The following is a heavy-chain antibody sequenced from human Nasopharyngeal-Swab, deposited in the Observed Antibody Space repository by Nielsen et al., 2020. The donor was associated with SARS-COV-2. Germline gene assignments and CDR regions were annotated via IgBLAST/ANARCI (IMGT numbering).Heavy chain of an antibody. V-gene: IGHV3-7*01. J-gene: IGHJ4*02. D-gene: IGHD2-15*01. CDR1: GFTFSNSW. Sequence: GESLKISCAASGFTFSNSWMSWVRQAPGKGLKWVANIKQDGSEKYYVDSVKGRFTISRENAKNSLYLQMNSLRAEDTGVYYCVNGGSLDFWGQGTLVTVSP. CDR3: VNGGSLDF. CDR2: IKQDGSEK.